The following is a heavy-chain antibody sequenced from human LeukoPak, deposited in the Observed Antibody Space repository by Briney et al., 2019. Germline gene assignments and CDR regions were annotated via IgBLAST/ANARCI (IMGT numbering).Heavy chain of an antibody. V-gene: IGHV3-48*01. CDR2: ISDSSSII. CDR3: ARGPYGDYVDAFDI. J-gene: IGHJ3*02. Sequence: GGSLRLSCAASGFTFSTYTMNWVRQAPGKGLEWVSYISDSSSIIYYADSVKGRFTISRDNAKNSLYLQMNSLRAEDTAMYYCARGPYGDYVDAFDIWGQGTMVTVSS. D-gene: IGHD4-17*01. CDR1: GFTFSTYT.